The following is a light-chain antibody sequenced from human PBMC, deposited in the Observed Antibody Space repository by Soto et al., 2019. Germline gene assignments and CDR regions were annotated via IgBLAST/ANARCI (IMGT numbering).Light chain of an antibody. CDR1: QSVSSN. Sequence: IMVNLSPSAVRGTPGERATLSSPSSQSVSSNLAWYQQKPGQAPRLLIYGASTRATGIPARFSGSGSGTELTFAFSSLQSEDFAVYYCQQYDKRPGTFGQGTKVDIK. J-gene: IGKJ1*01. V-gene: IGKV3-15*01. CDR3: QQYDKRPGT. CDR2: GAS.